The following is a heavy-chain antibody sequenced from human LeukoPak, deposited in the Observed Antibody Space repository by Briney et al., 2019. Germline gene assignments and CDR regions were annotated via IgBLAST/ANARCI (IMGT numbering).Heavy chain of an antibody. CDR3: ASFVVVVAATDY. CDR1: GFTFSSYW. V-gene: IGHV3-7*03. CDR2: IKQDGSEK. J-gene: IGHJ4*02. D-gene: IGHD2-15*01. Sequence: GGSLRLSCAASGFTFSSYWMRWVRQAPGKGLEWVANIKQDGSEKNYVDSVKGRFTISRDNAKNSLYLQMNSLRAEDTAVYYCASFVVVVAATDYWGQGTLVTVSS.